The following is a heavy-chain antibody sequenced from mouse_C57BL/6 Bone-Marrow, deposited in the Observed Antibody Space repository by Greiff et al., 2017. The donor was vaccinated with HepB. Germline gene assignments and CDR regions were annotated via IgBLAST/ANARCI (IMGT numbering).Heavy chain of an antibody. D-gene: IGHD1-1*01. CDR1: GYSITSGYY. CDR2: ISYDGSN. CDR3: ATGTTVVFDY. V-gene: IGHV3-6*01. Sequence: VQLQQSGPGLVKPSQSLSLTCSVTGYSITSGYYWHWIRQFPGNKLEWMGYISYDGSNNYNPSLKNRISITRDTSKNQFFLKLNSVTTEDTATYYCATGTTVVFDYWGQGTTLTVSS. J-gene: IGHJ2*01.